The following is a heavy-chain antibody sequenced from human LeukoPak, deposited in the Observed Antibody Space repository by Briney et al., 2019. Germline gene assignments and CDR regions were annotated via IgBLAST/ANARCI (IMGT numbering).Heavy chain of an antibody. D-gene: IGHD6-13*01. Sequence: GASVKVSCKASGYTFTSYGISWVRQAPGQGLEWMGWISAYNGNTNYAQKLQGRVTMTTDTSTSTAHMELRSRRSDDTAVYYCAREVRWAAGTSRRKYDYWGQGTLVTVSS. CDR3: AREVRWAAGTSRRKYDY. CDR2: ISAYNGNT. V-gene: IGHV1-18*01. J-gene: IGHJ4*02. CDR1: GYTFTSYG.